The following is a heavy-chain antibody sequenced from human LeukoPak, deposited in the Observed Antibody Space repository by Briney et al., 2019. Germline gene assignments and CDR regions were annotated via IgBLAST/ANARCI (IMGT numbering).Heavy chain of an antibody. CDR3: ASGYSGYADFDY. J-gene: IGHJ4*02. CDR1: GGSFSGYY. V-gene: IGHV4-34*01. D-gene: IGHD5-12*01. CDR2: INHSGST. Sequence: SETLSLTCAVYGGSFSGYYWSWIRQPPGKGLEWIGEINHSGSTNYNPSLKSRVTISVDTPKNQFSLKLSSVTAADTAVYYCASGYSGYADFDYWGQGTLVTVSS.